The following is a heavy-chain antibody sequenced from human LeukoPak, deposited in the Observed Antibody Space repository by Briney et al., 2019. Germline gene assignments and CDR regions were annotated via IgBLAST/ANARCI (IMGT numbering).Heavy chain of an antibody. Sequence: GASLRLSCAASGFTFSSYAMSWVRQAPGKGLEWVSAISGSGGSTYYADSVKGRFTISRDNSKNTLYLQMNSLRAEDTAVYYCAKDRGYSSGWLGLDYRGQGTLVTVSS. V-gene: IGHV3-23*01. CDR1: GFTFSSYA. CDR3: AKDRGYSSGWLGLDY. J-gene: IGHJ4*02. D-gene: IGHD6-19*01. CDR2: ISGSGGST.